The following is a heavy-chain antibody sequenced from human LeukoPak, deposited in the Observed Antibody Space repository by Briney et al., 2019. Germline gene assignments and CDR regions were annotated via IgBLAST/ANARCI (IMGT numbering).Heavy chain of an antibody. Sequence: ASVKVSCKASGYTFSCYYMHWVRQAPGQGREWMGWINPNSGGTNYAQKFQGRVTMTRDTSISTAYMELSRLRSDDTAVYYCARDRWLQLYYFDYWGQGTLVTVSS. V-gene: IGHV1-2*02. J-gene: IGHJ4*02. CDR2: INPNSGGT. D-gene: IGHD5-24*01. CDR1: GYTFSCYY. CDR3: ARDRWLQLYYFDY.